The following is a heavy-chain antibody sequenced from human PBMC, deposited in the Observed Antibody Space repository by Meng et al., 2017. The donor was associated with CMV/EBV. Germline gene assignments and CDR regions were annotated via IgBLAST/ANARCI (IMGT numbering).Heavy chain of an antibody. CDR3: ARDGCSSTSCFYFDY. V-gene: IGHV3-30*02. Sequence: GESLKISCAASGFTFSSYGMHWVRQAPGKGLEWVAFIRYDGSNEYYADSVKGRFTISRDNSKNTLYLQMNSLRAEDTAVYYCARDGCSSTSCFYFDYWGQGTLVTVSS. CDR1: GFTFSSYG. D-gene: IGHD2-2*01. CDR2: IRYDGSNE. J-gene: IGHJ4*02.